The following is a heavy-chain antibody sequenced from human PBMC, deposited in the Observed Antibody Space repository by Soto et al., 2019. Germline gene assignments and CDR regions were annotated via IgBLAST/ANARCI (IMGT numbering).Heavy chain of an antibody. CDR3: AKDLLDFWSGYDIYYGMDV. CDR2: ISYDGSNK. V-gene: IGHV3-30*18. CDR1: GFTFSSYG. D-gene: IGHD3-3*01. J-gene: IGHJ6*02. Sequence: PGGSLRLSCAASGFTFSSYGMHWVRQAPGKGLEWVAVISYDGSNKYYADSVKGRFTISRDNSKNTLYLQMNSLRAEDTAVYYCAKDLLDFWSGYDIYYGMDVWGQGPTVTVSS.